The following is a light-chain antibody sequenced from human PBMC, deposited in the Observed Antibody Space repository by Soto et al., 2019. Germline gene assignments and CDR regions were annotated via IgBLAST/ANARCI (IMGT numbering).Light chain of an antibody. CDR1: QRLLYNNTSNY. Sequence: DIVMTQSPLTMPVTPGEPASISCWASQRLLYNNTSNYLDWYVQKPGQSPQLLIYFGSNRAPGVPDRFSGSGSGTDFTLKINRVEAEDVGTYYCMQALQSLTFGQGTRLDIK. V-gene: IGKV2-28*01. CDR3: MQALQSLT. J-gene: IGKJ5*01. CDR2: FGS.